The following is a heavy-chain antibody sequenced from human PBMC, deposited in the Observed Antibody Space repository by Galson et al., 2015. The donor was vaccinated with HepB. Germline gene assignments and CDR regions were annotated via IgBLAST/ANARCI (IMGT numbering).Heavy chain of an antibody. D-gene: IGHD6-6*01. J-gene: IGHJ4*02. CDR2: ISGPGDST. CDR1: GFTFSSSP. V-gene: IGHV3-23*01. CDR3: VRKPPGYSSSSVNFDY. Sequence: SLRLSCAASGFTFSSSPMSWVRQAPGKGLEWVAAISGPGDSTYYADSVKGRFTISRDNSKNTLYLLMNSLRVEDTAVYYCVRKPPGYSSSSVNFDYWGRGTRVTVSS.